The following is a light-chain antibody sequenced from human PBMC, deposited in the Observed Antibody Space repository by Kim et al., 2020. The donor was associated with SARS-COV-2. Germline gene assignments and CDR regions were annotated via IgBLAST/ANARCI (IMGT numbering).Light chain of an antibody. CDR2: DAS. CDR3: HNYGTLTGLT. V-gene: IGKV3-20*01. Sequence: EIVLTQSPGTLSLSPGERATLSCRASQTISGASVAWYQQKPGQAPRLLFYDASTRATGIPDKFSGGGSGTDSTLTITRLEPENFALYSGHNYGTLTGLTFSGATKV. J-gene: IGKJ4*01. CDR1: QTISGAS.